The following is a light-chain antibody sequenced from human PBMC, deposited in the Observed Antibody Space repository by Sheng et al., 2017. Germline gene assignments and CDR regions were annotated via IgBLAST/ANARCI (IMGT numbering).Light chain of an antibody. CDR2: GVT. Sequence: QSALTQPPSASGSPGQSVTISCTGTSSDVGGYDSVSWYQQHPGKAPKLMIYGVTNRPSGVPDRFSGSKSGNSASLTVSGLQAEDEADYYCSSYVGSNSVVFGGGTKLTVL. V-gene: IGLV2-8*01. CDR3: SSYVGSNSVV. J-gene: IGLJ2*01. CDR1: SSDVGGYDS.